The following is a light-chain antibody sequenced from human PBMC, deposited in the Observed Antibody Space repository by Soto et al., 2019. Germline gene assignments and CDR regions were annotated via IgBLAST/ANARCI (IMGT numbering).Light chain of an antibody. J-gene: IGKJ2*01. V-gene: IGKV1-39*01. CDR3: QQSYTSQQT. CDR1: QTFNNY. CDR2: AAT. Sequence: DIQMPQSPSSLSGSVGDTVSITCRAGQTFNNYLNWYQHKPGKVPKLLIYAATALQSGVPSRFSASASGTDFTLTIINVQPEDCGTYYCQQSYTSQQTFGQGTKVDI.